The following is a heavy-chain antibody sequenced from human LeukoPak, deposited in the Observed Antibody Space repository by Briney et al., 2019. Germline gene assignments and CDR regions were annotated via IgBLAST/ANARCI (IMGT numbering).Heavy chain of an antibody. CDR3: ARQEWLVLGGAFDI. CDR1: GGSISSSSYY. Sequence: SETLSLTCTVSGGSISSSSYYWGWIRQLPGKGLEWIGSIYYSGSTYYNPSLKSRVTISVDTSKNQFSLKLSSVTAADTAVYYCARQEWLVLGGAFDIWGQGTMVTVSS. J-gene: IGHJ3*02. V-gene: IGHV4-39*01. D-gene: IGHD6-19*01. CDR2: IYYSGST.